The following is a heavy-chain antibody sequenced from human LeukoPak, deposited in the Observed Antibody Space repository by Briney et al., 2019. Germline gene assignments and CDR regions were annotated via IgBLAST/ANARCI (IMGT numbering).Heavy chain of an antibody. V-gene: IGHV4-39*07. Sequence: ASETLSLTCTVSGGSISSSSYYWGWIRQPPGKGLEWIGSIYYSGSTYYNPSLKSRVTISVDTSKNQFSLKLSSVTAADTAVYYCARGYSGYDWGYYFDYWGQGTLVTVSS. J-gene: IGHJ4*02. CDR3: ARGYSGYDWGYYFDY. D-gene: IGHD5-12*01. CDR1: GGSISSSSYY. CDR2: IYYSGST.